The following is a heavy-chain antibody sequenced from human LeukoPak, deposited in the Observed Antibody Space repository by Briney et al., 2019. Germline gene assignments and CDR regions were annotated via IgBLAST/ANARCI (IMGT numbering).Heavy chain of an antibody. CDR2: IYHSGST. D-gene: IGHD2-2*01. CDR1: GDSIGSYF. CDR3: ARDGPAYTSRWYDYYYGLDV. V-gene: IGHV4-59*01. Sequence: PSETLSLTCTVSGDSIGSYFWSWNRQSPGKGLEWIGHIYHSGSTNYNPSLKSRVTISIDTSKNQFSLKLTSVTSADTAVYYCARDGPAYTSRWYDYYYGLDVWGQGTTVTVSS. J-gene: IGHJ6*02.